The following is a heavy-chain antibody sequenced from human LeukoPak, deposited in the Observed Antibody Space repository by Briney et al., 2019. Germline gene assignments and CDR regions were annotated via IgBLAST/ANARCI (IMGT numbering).Heavy chain of an antibody. CDR1: GRSISSYY. CDR3: ARHRGYSYGWLDY. D-gene: IGHD5-18*01. CDR2: IHYSGST. Sequence: RSQRLSLTSILSGRSISSYYWSWIRQPPGKGLEWIGYIHYSGSTNYNPSLKSRVTISVDTSKNQFSLKLSSVTAADTAVYYCARHRGYSYGWLDYWGQGTLVTVSS. J-gene: IGHJ4*02. V-gene: IGHV4-59*01.